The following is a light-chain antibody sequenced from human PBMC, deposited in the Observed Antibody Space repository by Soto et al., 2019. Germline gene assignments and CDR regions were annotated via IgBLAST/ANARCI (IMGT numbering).Light chain of an antibody. CDR3: QQYNNWPET. CDR1: QSVSSSY. J-gene: IGKJ1*01. Sequence: EIVLTPSPGTLSLSPGERATFSCRASQSVSSSYIAWYQQKRGQAPRRLIYGASIRATGIPDRFSGSGSGTEFTLTISSLQSEDFAVYYCQQYNNWPETFGQGTKVDIK. CDR2: GAS. V-gene: IGKV3D-15*01.